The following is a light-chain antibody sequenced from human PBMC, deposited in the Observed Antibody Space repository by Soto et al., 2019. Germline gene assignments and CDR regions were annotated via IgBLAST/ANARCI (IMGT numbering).Light chain of an antibody. CDR2: EVS. CDR1: SSDVGSYDY. V-gene: IGLV2-14*01. J-gene: IGLJ1*01. CDR3: SSYTTSSTLL. Sequence: QSALIQPPSVSGSPGQSVTISCTGTSSDVGSYDYVSWFQQHPGKAPKLIIFEVSYRPSGISNRFSGSKSGNTASLTISGLQVEDEAIYYCSSYTTSSTLLFGPGTKLTVL.